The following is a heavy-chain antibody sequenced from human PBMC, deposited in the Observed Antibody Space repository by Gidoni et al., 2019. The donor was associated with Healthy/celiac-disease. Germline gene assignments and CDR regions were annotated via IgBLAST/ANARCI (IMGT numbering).Heavy chain of an antibody. V-gene: IGHV3-30*18. CDR3: AKDRDGTIYGNYYGMDV. Sequence: QVQLVESGGGVVQPGRSLRLPCAASGFTFSSYGMHWARQAPGKGLEWVAVISYDGSNKYYADSVKGRFTSSRDNSKNTLYLQMNSLRAEDTAVYYCAKDRDGTIYGNYYGMDVWGQGTTVTVSS. J-gene: IGHJ6*02. CDR2: ISYDGSNK. D-gene: IGHD3-3*01. CDR1: GFTFSSYG.